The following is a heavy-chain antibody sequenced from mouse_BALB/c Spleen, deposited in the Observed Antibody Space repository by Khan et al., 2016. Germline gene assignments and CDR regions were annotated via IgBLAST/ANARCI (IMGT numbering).Heavy chain of an antibody. CDR1: GYTFSSYW. CDR2: ILPVSGST. D-gene: IGHD2-14*01. V-gene: IGHV1-9*01. J-gene: IGHJ3*01. CDR3: EIGVY. Sequence: QVQLQQSGAELMKPGASVKISCKATGYTFSSYWLEWVKERPGHGLEWMGEILPVSGSTNYHEKFKGKATFTVEKSSHTAYMQLSSMTSGDSAVHYCEIGVYWGQGTLVTVSA.